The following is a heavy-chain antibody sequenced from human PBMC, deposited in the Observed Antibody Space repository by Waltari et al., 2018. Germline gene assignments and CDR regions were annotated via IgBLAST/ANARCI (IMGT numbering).Heavy chain of an antibody. Sequence: QVQLQESGPGLVKPSETLSLTCAVSGGSFSSYWWGWIRQTPGKGLKWIGSIYGSSGSTEYNPSLKSRATISRDMSKNQFSLKLSSVTAADTAVYYCARRTGSYGNYFDYWGQGVLVTVSS. J-gene: IGHJ4*02. CDR2: IYGSSGST. V-gene: IGHV4-39*07. CDR3: ARRTGSYGNYFDY. D-gene: IGHD4-17*01. CDR1: GGSFSSYW.